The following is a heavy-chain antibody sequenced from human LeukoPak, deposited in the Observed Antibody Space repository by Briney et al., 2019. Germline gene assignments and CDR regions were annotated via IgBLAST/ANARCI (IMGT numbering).Heavy chain of an antibody. J-gene: IGHJ5*01. Sequence: LLWFARINGDARSTTYADFVKGRFTISRDNAKNTLDLQMNSLRAEDSAVYYCGRGSGVADSWGQGTLVTVSS. V-gene: IGHV3-74*01. CDR3: GRGSGVADS. CDR2: INGDARST. D-gene: IGHD7-27*01.